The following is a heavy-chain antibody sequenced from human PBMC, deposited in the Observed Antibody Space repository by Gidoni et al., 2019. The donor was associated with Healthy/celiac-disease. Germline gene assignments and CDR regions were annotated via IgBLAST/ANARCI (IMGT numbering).Heavy chain of an antibody. D-gene: IGHD3-10*01. CDR3: AKDLYPWFGEPGVDY. CDR2: IGYNGSNK. J-gene: IGHJ4*02. CDR1: GFTFSSYG. V-gene: IGHV3-30*18. Sequence: QVQLVESGGGAVQPGTSLRLSCAASGFTFSSYGMHWVRQAPGKGLVWVELIGYNGSNKDNADYVKGRFTSARENSKNTLNLQKISLRAEGTAVNYWAKDLYPWFGEPGVDYWGQGTLVTVSS.